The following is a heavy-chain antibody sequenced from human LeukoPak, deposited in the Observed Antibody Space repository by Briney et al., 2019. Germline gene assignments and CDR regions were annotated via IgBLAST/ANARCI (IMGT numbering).Heavy chain of an antibody. Sequence: SETLSLTCTVSGGSLSSYYWSWIRQPPGKGPEWIGYIYYSGSTNYNPSLKSRVTISVDTSKNQFSLKLSSVTTADTAVYYCARGVAAAGHFDYWGQGTLVTVSS. CDR3: ARGVAAAGHFDY. V-gene: IGHV4-59*01. J-gene: IGHJ4*02. CDR2: IYYSGST. D-gene: IGHD6-13*01. CDR1: GGSLSSYY.